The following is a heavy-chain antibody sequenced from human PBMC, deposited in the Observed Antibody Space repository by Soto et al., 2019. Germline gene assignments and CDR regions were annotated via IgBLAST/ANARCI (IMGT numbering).Heavy chain of an antibody. CDR3: VSHAMRRLIRPTLGDY. Sequence: EVQLVESGGGLVQPGASLRLSCAASGFTFSNYWMSWVRQAPGKGLEWVANIRQDGSEKYYVGSVKGRFTISRDNAKNSLFLQMNSLRVEDTAVYYCVSHAMRRLIRPTLGDYWGQGTLVTVSS. CDR1: GFTFSNYW. V-gene: IGHV3-7*01. D-gene: IGHD2-2*01. J-gene: IGHJ4*02. CDR2: IRQDGSEK.